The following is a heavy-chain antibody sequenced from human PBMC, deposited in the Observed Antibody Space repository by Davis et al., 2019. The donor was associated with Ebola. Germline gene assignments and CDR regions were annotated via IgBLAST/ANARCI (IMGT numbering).Heavy chain of an antibody. CDR1: GYTFSNYD. Sequence: ASVKVSCKTSGYTFSNYDINWVRQATGQGLEWVGWMNPNNGNTGYAQKFQGRVTMTSNIAISTAYMELNNLRSEDTAVYYCARDHGVTGTGAFDPWGQGTLVTVST. CDR3: ARDHGVTGTGAFDP. V-gene: IGHV1-8*01. D-gene: IGHD2-21*02. CDR2: MNPNNGNT. J-gene: IGHJ5*02.